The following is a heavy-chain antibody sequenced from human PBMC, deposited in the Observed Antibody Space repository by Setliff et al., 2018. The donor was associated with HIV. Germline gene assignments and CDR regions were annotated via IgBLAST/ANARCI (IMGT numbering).Heavy chain of an antibody. CDR1: GGSFSGYY. V-gene: IGHV4-34*01. Sequence: SETLSLTCAVYGGSFSGYYWSWNRQPPGKGLEWIGEINHSGRTNYNPSLKSRVTISVDTSKNQFSLKLNSVTAEDTAVYYCARVVATFHYYSYMDVWGKGTTVTVSS. CDR2: INHSGRT. CDR3: ARVVATFHYYSYMDV. J-gene: IGHJ6*03. D-gene: IGHD5-12*01.